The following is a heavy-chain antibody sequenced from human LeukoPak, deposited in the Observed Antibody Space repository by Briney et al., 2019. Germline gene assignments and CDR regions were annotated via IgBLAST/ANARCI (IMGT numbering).Heavy chain of an antibody. CDR1: GDSVSSNSAA. CDR3: ARGLTSRGIVAAADYYYGMDV. CDR2: TCYRSKWYN. V-gene: IGHV6-1*01. J-gene: IGHJ6*02. D-gene: IGHD6-13*01. Sequence: SQTLSLTCAISGDSVSSNSAAWDWIRQSPSRGLEWLGRTCYRSKWYNDYAVSVKSRITINPDTSKNQFSLQLNSVTPEDTAVYYCARGLTSRGIVAAADYYYGMDVWGQGTTVTVSS.